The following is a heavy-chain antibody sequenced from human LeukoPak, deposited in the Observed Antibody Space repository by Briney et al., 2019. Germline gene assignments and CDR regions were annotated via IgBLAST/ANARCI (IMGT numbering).Heavy chain of an antibody. J-gene: IGHJ4*02. CDR3: ARGSPYYYDSSGHNFDY. CDR1: GFTFSDYY. D-gene: IGHD3-22*01. V-gene: IGHV3-11*04. CDR2: ISSSGSTI. Sequence: GGSLRLSCAASGFTFSDYYMSWIRQAPGKGLEWVSCISSSGSTIYYADSVKGRFTISRDNAKNALYLQMNSLRAEDTAVYYCARGSPYYYDSSGHNFDYWGQGTLVTVSS.